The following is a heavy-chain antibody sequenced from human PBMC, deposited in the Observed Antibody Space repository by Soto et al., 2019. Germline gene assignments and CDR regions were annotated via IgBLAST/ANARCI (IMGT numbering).Heavy chain of an antibody. CDR2: ISSSTGYI. J-gene: IGHJ4*02. D-gene: IGHD5-18*01. CDR3: TRRGGYSYYFDY. CDR1: GFTFSSYS. V-gene: IGHV3-21*01. Sequence: EVQLVESGGGLVKPGGSLRLSCAASGFTFSSYSMNWVRQAPGKGLEWVSSISSSTGYIYYADSMKGRFTISRDNAKKLLYLQMNSLRAEDTAVYYCTRRGGYSYYFDYWGQGTLVTVSS.